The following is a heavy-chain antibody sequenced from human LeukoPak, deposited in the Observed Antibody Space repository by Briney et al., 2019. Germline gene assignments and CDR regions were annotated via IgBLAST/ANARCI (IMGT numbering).Heavy chain of an antibody. CDR1: GGSISNYY. Sequence: SETLSLTCTVSGGSISNYYWSWIRQPPGKGLEWIGYIYYSGSTNYNPSLKSRVTISVDTSKNHFSLKLSSVTAADTALYYCAGSTNAYYFSAFDIWGQGTVVTVSS. J-gene: IGHJ3*02. D-gene: IGHD2-8*01. CDR2: IYYSGST. CDR3: AGSTNAYYFSAFDI. V-gene: IGHV4-59*01.